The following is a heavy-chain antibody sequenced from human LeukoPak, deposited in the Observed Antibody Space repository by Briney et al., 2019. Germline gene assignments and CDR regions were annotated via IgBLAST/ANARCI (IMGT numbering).Heavy chain of an antibody. J-gene: IGHJ6*02. Sequence: ASVKVSCKASGYTFTSYDINWVRQATGQGLEWMGWMNPNSGNTGYAQEFQGRVTMTRNTSISTAYMELSSLRSEDTAVYYCARNPMVRGVIITDHGMDVWGQGTTVTVSS. V-gene: IGHV1-8*01. CDR2: MNPNSGNT. CDR3: ARNPMVRGVIITDHGMDV. CDR1: GYTFTSYD. D-gene: IGHD3-10*01.